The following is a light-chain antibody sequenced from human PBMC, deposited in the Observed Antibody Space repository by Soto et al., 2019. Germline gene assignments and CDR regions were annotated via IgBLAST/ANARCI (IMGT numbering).Light chain of an antibody. CDR3: QQYNNRPPLT. CDR2: AAY. J-gene: IGKJ4*01. CDR1: QSVSGW. Sequence: DIQMTQCPSTLSASVGDRVTIPCRASQSVSGWLAWYQQKPGEAPKRLIYAAYSLQSGVPSRFSGSGSGTEFTLTISSLQSEDFAVYYCQQYNNRPPLTCGGGTKVDIK. V-gene: IGKV1-5*01.